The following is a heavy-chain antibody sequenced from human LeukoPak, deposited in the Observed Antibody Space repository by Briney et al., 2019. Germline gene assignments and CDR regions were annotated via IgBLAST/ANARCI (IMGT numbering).Heavy chain of an antibody. CDR1: GFTFSSYS. V-gene: IGHV3-48*04. J-gene: IGHJ4*02. Sequence: GGSLRLSCAASGFTFSSYSMMWVRQAPGKGLEWVSYISSSSTTIHYADSVKGRFTISRDNAKNSLYLQMNSLRAEDTAVYYCARSIAARPDYFDYWGQGTLVTVSS. CDR3: ARSIAARPDYFDY. D-gene: IGHD6-6*01. CDR2: ISSSSTTI.